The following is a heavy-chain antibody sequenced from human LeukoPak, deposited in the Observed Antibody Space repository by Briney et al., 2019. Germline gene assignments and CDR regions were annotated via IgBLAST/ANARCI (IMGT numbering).Heavy chain of an antibody. CDR2: IYPGDSDT. CDR3: ARPHRWSRGAFDI. J-gene: IGHJ3*02. V-gene: IGHV5-51*01. D-gene: IGHD2-15*01. Sequence: GESLKISCKGSGYSFTSYWIGWVRQMPGKGLEWMGIIYPGDSDTRYSPSFQGQVTISADKSVSTAYLQWSSLKASDTAMYYCARPHRWSRGAFDIWGQGTMVTVSS. CDR1: GYSFTSYW.